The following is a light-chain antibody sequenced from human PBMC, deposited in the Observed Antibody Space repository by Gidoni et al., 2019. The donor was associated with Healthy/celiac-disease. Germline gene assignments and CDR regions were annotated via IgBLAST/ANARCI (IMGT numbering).Light chain of an antibody. CDR2: DIS. CDR3: QQRSEWPLT. V-gene: IGKV3-11*01. J-gene: IGKJ4*01. Sequence: EIVLTQSPATLSLSPGEGATLSCRTSQIVGANLAWYQQKPGQAPRLLIYDISTRATGIPARFSGSGSGTDFTLTISSLEPEDFAIYYCQQRSEWPLTFGGGTNVEIK. CDR1: QIVGAN.